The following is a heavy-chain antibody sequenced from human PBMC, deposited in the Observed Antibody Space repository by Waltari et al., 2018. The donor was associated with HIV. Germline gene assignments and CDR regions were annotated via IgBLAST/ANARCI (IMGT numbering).Heavy chain of an antibody. J-gene: IGHJ4*02. V-gene: IGHV6-1*01. Sequence: QVQLQPSGPGLVKPSQTLSLTCAIPGASVSRNSAAWNWNRQSPTRGLEWMGKTYYRSKGYNDYAVSGKSPITINPDTSQNQFSLQLNSLTPEDTAVYYCARDREDSSGTGYFDYWGQGTLVTVSS. CDR2: TYYRSKGYN. CDR3: ARDREDSSGTGYFDY. D-gene: IGHD6-25*01. CDR1: GASVSRNSAA.